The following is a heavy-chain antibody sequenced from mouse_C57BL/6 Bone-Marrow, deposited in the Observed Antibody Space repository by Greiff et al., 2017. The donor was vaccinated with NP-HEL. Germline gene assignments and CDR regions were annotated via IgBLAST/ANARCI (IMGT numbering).Heavy chain of an antibody. Sequence: VQLQQPGAELVKPGASVKLSCKASGYTFTSYWMHWVKQRPGQGLEWIGMIHPNSGSTNYNEKFKSKATLTVAKSSSTAYMQLSSLTSEDSAVCYCASFITTVVRGFAYWGQGTLVTVSA. CDR2: IHPNSGST. V-gene: IGHV1-64*01. CDR3: ASFITTVVRGFAY. D-gene: IGHD1-1*01. J-gene: IGHJ3*01. CDR1: GYTFTSYW.